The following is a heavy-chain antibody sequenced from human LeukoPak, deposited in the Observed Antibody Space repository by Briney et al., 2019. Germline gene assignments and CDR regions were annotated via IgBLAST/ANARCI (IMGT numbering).Heavy chain of an antibody. CDR2: TFYRSKWYN. V-gene: IGHV6-1*01. CDR1: GDSVSSNSAA. CDR3: AKVRYFAFDI. D-gene: IGHD3-16*02. J-gene: IGHJ3*02. Sequence: SQTLSLTCAISGDSVSSNSAAWNWLRQSPSKGLEWLGRTFYRSKWYNDYAVSVKSRITINPDTSKNQFSLQLNSVTPEDTAVYFCAKVRYFAFDIWGQGTMVTVSS.